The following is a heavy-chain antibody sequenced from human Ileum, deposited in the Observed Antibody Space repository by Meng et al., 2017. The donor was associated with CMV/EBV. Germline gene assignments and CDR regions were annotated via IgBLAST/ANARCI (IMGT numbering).Heavy chain of an antibody. V-gene: IGHV6-1*01. D-gene: IGHD3-10*01. CDR1: DSVSISTES. J-gene: IGHJ4*02. CDR2: TWYGSKWYY. Sequence: QAHLHQPSPGLVKPPQTLSLTCARDSVSISTESWNGSRPSPSRGLEWLGRTWYGSKWYYEYAVSVKSRITIIPVTSQTQISLQLNSVTPDDTAVYYCTYGWPLKYWGQGSLVTVFS. CDR3: TYGWPLKY.